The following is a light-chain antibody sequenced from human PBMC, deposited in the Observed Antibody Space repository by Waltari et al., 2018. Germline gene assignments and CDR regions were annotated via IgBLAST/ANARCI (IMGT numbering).Light chain of an antibody. J-gene: IGLJ3*02. Sequence: YQPRPDTAPKRRLYSNSNRPSGVPDRFSCSKSGTSASLAITGLQAEDEADYYCKSYDSSLSGWVFGGGTKLTVL. V-gene: IGLV1-40*01. CDR3: KSYDSSLSGWV. CDR2: SNS.